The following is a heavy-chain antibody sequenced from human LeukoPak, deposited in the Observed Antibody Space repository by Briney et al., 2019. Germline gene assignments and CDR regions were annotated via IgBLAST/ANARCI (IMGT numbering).Heavy chain of an antibody. Sequence: GGSLRLSCAASGFTVSGNFMSWVRRAPGKGPEWISVLYSGGTTYYANSVKARFTISRDNSKNTLYLQMNGLRAEDTAVYYCSRGLLRAFDLWGQGTMVTVSS. CDR1: GFTVSGNF. CDR2: LYSGGTT. J-gene: IGHJ3*01. V-gene: IGHV3-66*01. CDR3: SRGLLRAFDL.